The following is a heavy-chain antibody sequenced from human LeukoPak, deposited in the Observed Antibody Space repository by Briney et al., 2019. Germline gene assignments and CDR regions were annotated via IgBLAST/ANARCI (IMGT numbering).Heavy chain of an antibody. CDR3: ARGLYYYDSSGYSLDY. CDR2: ISAHNGNT. CDR1: GYTFTSYG. J-gene: IGHJ4*02. D-gene: IGHD3-22*01. V-gene: IGHV1-18*01. Sequence: ASVKVSCKASGYTFTSYGISWVRQAPGQGLEWMGWISAHNGNTNYAQKLQGRVTMTTDTSTSTAYMELRSLRSDDTAVYYCARGLYYYDSSGYSLDYWGQGTLVTVSS.